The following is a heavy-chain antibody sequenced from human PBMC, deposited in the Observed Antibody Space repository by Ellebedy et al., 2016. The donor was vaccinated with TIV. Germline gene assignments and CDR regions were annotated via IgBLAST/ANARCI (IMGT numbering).Heavy chain of an antibody. CDR3: ARDRLYYYDSSGYYWHYYYGMDV. V-gene: IGHV4-39*07. D-gene: IGHD3-22*01. CDR2: IYYSGST. J-gene: IGHJ6*02. CDR1: GGSISSSSYY. Sequence: SETLSLTCTVSGGSISSSSYYWGWIRQPPGKGLEWIGGIYYSGSTYYNPSLKSRVTISVDTSKNQFSLKLSSVTAADTAVYYCARDRLYYYDSSGYYWHYYYGMDVWGQGTTVTVSS.